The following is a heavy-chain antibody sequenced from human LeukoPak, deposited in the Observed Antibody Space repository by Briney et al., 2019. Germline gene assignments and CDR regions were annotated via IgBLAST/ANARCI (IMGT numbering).Heavy chain of an antibody. V-gene: IGHV1-69*13. Sequence: ASVKVSFKASGGTFSSYAISWVRQAPGQGLEWMGGIIPIFGTANYAQKFQGRVTITADESTSTAYMELSSLRSEDTAVYYCARVLEIYYYYGMDVWGQGTTVTVSS. D-gene: IGHD1-1*01. CDR3: ARVLEIYYYYGMDV. CDR1: GGTFSSYA. J-gene: IGHJ6*02. CDR2: IIPIFGTA.